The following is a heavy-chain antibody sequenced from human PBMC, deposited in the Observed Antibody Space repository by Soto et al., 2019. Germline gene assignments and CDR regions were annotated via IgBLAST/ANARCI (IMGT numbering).Heavy chain of an antibody. V-gene: IGHV3-30-3*01. CDR3: ARDPSSSWSRFPFQH. J-gene: IGHJ1*01. D-gene: IGHD6-13*01. CDR1: GFTFSSYA. CDR2: ISYDGSNK. Sequence: GGSLRLSCAASGFTFSSYAMHWVRQAPGKGLEWVAVISYDGSNKYYADSVKGRFTISRDNSKNTLYLQMNSLRAEDTAVYYCARDPSSSWSRFPFQHWGQGTLVTVSS.